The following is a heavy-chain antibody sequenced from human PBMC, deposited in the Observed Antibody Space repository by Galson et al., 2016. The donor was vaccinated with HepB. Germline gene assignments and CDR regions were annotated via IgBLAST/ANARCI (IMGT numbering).Heavy chain of an antibody. J-gene: IGHJ3*02. CDR2: ITWNGGTK. CDR3: IKDVYDTYYGRGAFHI. CDR1: GFTFDDYA. Sequence: SLRLSCAASGFTFDDYAMHWVRQAPGKGLEWVAGITWNGGTKYYADSVKGRFSIARDNAKNSLSLQMDSLRAEDTAFYYCIKDVYDTYYGRGAFHIWGPGTVVTVSA. V-gene: IGHV3-9*01. D-gene: IGHD3-22*01.